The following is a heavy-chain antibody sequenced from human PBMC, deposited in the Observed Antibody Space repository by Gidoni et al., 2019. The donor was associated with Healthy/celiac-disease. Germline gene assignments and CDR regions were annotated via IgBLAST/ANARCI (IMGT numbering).Heavy chain of an antibody. CDR1: GSTFRHFY. J-gene: IGHJ6*02. CDR2: INSNSKTI. Sequence: QVQLVESGGGLVKPGGSLRLSCAVSGSTFRHFYMSWVRQAPGKGLEWVSYINSNSKTIYYADSVRGRFTISRDNSKNSLYLQMNSLRAEDTAVYYCARELPTGGFTFYYYGMDFWGQGTTVTVSS. D-gene: IGHD7-27*01. V-gene: IGHV3-11*01. CDR3: ARELPTGGFTFYYYGMDF.